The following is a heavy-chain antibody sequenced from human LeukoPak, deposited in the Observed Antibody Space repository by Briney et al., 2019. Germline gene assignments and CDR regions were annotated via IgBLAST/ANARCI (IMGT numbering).Heavy chain of an antibody. D-gene: IGHD6-19*01. CDR1: GYPFSGSD. CDR3: AKTTGGWPRFFDH. V-gene: IGHV3-30*18. CDR2: VSHEGSSK. J-gene: IGHJ4*02. Sequence: GGSLRLSCAASGYPFSGSDIHWVRQAPGKGLEWVAFVSHEGSSKFYAESVKGRFGISRDNSKSTTYLQMDGLRADDTAVYYCAKTTGGWPRFFDHWGQGTLVAVSS.